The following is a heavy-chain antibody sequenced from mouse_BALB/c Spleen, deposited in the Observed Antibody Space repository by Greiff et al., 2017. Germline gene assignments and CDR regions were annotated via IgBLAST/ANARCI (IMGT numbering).Heavy chain of an antibody. D-gene: IGHD1-1*01. CDR3: TRGAVAYAMDY. Sequence: QVQLQQSGAELVRPGASVTLSCKASGYTFTDYEMHWVKQTPVHGLEWIGAIDPETGGTAYNQKFKGKATLTADKSSSTAYMELRSLTSVDSAVYYCTRGAVAYAMDYWGQGTSVTVSA. V-gene: IGHV1-15*01. CDR2: IDPETGGT. J-gene: IGHJ4*01. CDR1: GYTFTDYE.